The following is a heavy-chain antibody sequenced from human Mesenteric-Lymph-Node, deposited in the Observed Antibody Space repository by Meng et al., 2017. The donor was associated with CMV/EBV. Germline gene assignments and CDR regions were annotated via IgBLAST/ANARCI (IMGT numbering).Heavy chain of an antibody. CDR3: ARDGTTGATGAY. CDR1: GYTFTDYR. CDR2: INPNSGGT. Sequence: SCKASGYTFTDYRLHWVRQAPGQGLEWMGRINPNSGGTNYAQKFQGRVTMTRDTSINTAYMELSRLRSDDTAVYYCARDGTTGATGAYWGQGTLVTVSS. J-gene: IGHJ4*02. V-gene: IGHV1-2*06. D-gene: IGHD1-1*01.